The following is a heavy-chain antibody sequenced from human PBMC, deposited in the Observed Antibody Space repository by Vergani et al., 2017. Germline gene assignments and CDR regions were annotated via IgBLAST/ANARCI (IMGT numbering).Heavy chain of an antibody. CDR2: ITANGSA. CDR1: GGSLSGYF. CDR3: ASRRPRLSWGSKSNAGTFDS. Sequence: QVHLQQRGAGVLKPSETLSLTCGVIGGSLSGYFWSWIRQSPGRGLEWIGEITANGSAKYSRSATRRVTISVDTSRGECTLTGTSVTAADTGLYFCASRRPRLSWGSKSNAGTFDSWGQGTLVTVSS. J-gene: IGHJ4*02. V-gene: IGHV4-34*02. D-gene: IGHD3-10*01.